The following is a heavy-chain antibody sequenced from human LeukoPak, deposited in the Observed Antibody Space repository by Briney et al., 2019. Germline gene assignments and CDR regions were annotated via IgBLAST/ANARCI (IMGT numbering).Heavy chain of an antibody. J-gene: IGHJ1*01. D-gene: IGHD2-15*01. CDR2: INPNSGDT. CDR1: GYTFTAYY. CDR3: ATTCSGGSCYSHFQH. V-gene: IGHV1-2*06. Sequence: ASVKVSCKASGYTFTAYYMHWVRQAPGQGLEWMGRINPNSGDTNYAQKFQGRVTMTEDTSTDTAYMELSSLRSEDTAVYYCATTCSGGSCYSHFQHWGQGTLVTVSS.